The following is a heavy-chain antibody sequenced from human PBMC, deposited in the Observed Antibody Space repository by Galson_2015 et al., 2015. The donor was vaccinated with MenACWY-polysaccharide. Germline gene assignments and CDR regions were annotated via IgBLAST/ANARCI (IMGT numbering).Heavy chain of an antibody. Sequence: SVKVSCKASGYTFTSYAMNWVRQAPGQGLEWMGWINTNTGNPTYAQGFTGRFVFSLDTSVSTAYLQISSLKAEDTAVYYCASGDIGFGGLRSLKNWGQGTMVTVSS. CDR2: INTNTGNP. V-gene: IGHV7-4-1*02. CDR1: GYTFTSYA. J-gene: IGHJ3*01. CDR3: ASGDIGFGGLRSLKN. D-gene: IGHD3-10*01.